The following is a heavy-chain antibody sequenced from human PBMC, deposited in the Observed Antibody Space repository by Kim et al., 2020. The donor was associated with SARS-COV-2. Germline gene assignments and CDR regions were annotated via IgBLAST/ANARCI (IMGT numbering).Heavy chain of an antibody. V-gene: IGHV3-49*04. CDR3: TRGSRVIIPPSFDY. Sequence: GGSLRLSCTASGFTFGDYAMSWVRQAPGKGLEWVGFIRSKAYGGTTEYAASVKGRFTISRDDSKSIAYLQMNSLKTEDTAVYYCTRGSRVIIPPSFDYWGQGTLVTVSS. D-gene: IGHD3-3*01. CDR2: IRSKAYGGTT. CDR1: GFTFGDYA. J-gene: IGHJ4*02.